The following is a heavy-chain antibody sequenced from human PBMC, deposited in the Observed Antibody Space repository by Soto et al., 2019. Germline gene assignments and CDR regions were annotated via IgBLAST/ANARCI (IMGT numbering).Heavy chain of an antibody. V-gene: IGHV3-21*02. J-gene: IGHJ6*02. D-gene: IGHD2-21*02. Sequence: EVQLVESGGGLVKPGGSLRLSCVASGFTFSTYSMNWVRQAPGKGLEWVSTIGTRSDIYYAESVKGRFTISGDNAKNSLPLQMNSLRVEDTAVYYCARQETAWPLAYGLDVWGQGTAVTVSS. CDR3: ARQETAWPLAYGLDV. CDR2: IGTRSDI. CDR1: GFTFSTYS.